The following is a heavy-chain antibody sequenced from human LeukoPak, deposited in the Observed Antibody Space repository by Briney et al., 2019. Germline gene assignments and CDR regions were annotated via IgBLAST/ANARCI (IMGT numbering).Heavy chain of an antibody. CDR1: GFTVSSNY. Sequence: GGSLRLSCAASGFTVSSNYMSWVRQAPGKGLEWVSVIYSGGSTYYADSVKGRFTISRDNSKNTLYLQMNSLRAEDTAVYYCASPTHDSLFDYWGQGTLVTVSS. CDR3: ASPTHDSLFDY. V-gene: IGHV3-66*01. D-gene: IGHD2-15*01. J-gene: IGHJ4*02. CDR2: IYSGGST.